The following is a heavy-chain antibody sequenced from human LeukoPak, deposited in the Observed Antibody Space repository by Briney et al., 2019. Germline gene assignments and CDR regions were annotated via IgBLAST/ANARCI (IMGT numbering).Heavy chain of an antibody. D-gene: IGHD4/OR15-4a*01. CDR3: ARDRDYGLYYMDV. CDR2: ISAYNGNT. V-gene: IGHV1-18*01. J-gene: IGHJ6*03. Sequence: ASVKDSCKASGYTFTSYGISWVRQAPGQGLEWMGWISAYNGNTNYAQKLQGRVIMTTDTSTSTAYMELRSLRSDDTAVYYCARDRDYGLYYMDVWGKGTTVTVSS. CDR1: GYTFTSYG.